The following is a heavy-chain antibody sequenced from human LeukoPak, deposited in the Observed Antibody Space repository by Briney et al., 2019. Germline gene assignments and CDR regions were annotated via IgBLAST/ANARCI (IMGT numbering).Heavy chain of an antibody. D-gene: IGHD6-13*01. J-gene: IGHJ1*01. V-gene: IGHV1-69*05. CDR3: ARDDPYSSSWIEYFQH. CDR2: IIPIFGTA. CDR1: GGTSSSYA. Sequence: SVKVSCKASGGTSSSYAISWVRQAPGQGLEWMGGIIPIFGTANYAQKFQGRVTITTDESTSTAYMELSSLRSEDTAVYYCARDDPYSSSWIEYFQHWGQGTLVTVSS.